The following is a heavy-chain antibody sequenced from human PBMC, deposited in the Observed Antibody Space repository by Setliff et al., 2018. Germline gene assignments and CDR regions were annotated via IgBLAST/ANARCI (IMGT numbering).Heavy chain of an antibody. CDR1: GGSINNYY. J-gene: IGHJ4*02. CDR3: ATCRYQVPYDY. CDR2: VYSNVGT. V-gene: IGHV4-4*07. D-gene: IGHD2-2*01. Sequence: KASETLSLTCTVSGGSINNYYWSWIRQPAGKGLEWIGRVYSNVGTNFNPSLKSRVTISVDTSKNQFSLRVTSVTAADTAVYYCATCRYQVPYDYWGQGKLVTVS.